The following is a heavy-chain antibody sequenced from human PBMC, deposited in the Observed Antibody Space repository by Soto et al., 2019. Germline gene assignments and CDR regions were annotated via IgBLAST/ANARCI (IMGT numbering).Heavy chain of an antibody. Sequence: QVQLVQSGAEVKKPGSSVKVSCKASGGTFGSYAISWVRQAPGQGLEWMGGIIPIPGTANYAQRFQGRVTFAADRSTSAAYMGLSSLRSEDTAVYYCARSQGSSTSLDIYYYYYYGMDVWGQGTTVTVSS. V-gene: IGHV1-69*06. J-gene: IGHJ6*02. D-gene: IGHD2-2*01. CDR3: ARSQGSSTSLDIYYYYYYGMDV. CDR1: GGTFGSYA. CDR2: IIPIPGTA.